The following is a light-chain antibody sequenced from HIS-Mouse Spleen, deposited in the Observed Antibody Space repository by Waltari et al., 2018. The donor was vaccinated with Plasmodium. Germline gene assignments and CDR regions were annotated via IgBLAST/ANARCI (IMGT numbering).Light chain of an antibody. V-gene: IGKV1-8*01. Sequence: AIRMTQSPSSFSASTGDRVTLTCRAIQGLSSYLAWYQQKPGKTPKLLIYAASTLQSGVPSRFSGSGSGTDFTLTISCLQSEDFATYYCQQYYSYPLTFGGGTKVEIK. CDR3: QQYYSYPLT. CDR1: QGLSSY. J-gene: IGKJ4*01. CDR2: AAS.